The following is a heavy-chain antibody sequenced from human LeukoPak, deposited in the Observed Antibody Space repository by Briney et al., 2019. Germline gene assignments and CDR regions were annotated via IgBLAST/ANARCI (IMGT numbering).Heavy chain of an antibody. CDR1: GFTFSSYA. V-gene: IGHV3-23*01. CDR2: ISGSGGST. Sequence: GGSLRLSCAASGFTFSSYAMSWVRQAPGKGLEWVSAISGSGGSTYYADSVKGRFTITRKNSKNTLYVQMNSMRAEDTAVYYCAKGDGYDYVWGSYRPYFDYWGQGTLVTVSS. CDR3: AKGDGYDYVWGSYRPYFDY. J-gene: IGHJ4*02. D-gene: IGHD3-16*02.